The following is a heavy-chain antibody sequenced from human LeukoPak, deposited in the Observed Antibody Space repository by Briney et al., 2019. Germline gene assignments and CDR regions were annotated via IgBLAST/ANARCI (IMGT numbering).Heavy chain of an antibody. J-gene: IGHJ3*02. D-gene: IGHD3-22*01. CDR3: AREHYYDSSGYWGACDI. Sequence: ASVKVSCKASGYTFTSYGISWVRQAPGQGLEWMGWISAYNGNTNYAQKLQGRVTMTTDTSTSTAYMELRSLRSDDTAVYYCAREHYYDSSGYWGACDIWGQGTMVTVSS. CDR2: ISAYNGNT. CDR1: GYTFTSYG. V-gene: IGHV1-18*01.